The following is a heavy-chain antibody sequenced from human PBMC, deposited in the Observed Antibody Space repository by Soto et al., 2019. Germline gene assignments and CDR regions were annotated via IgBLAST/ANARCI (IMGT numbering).Heavy chain of an antibody. CDR3: ARVPVIGFRQQLVLVLDY. CDR2: ISAYNGNT. V-gene: IGHV1-18*01. J-gene: IGHJ4*02. D-gene: IGHD6-13*01. Sequence: QGLEWMGWISAYNGNTNYAQKLQGRVTMTTDTSASTAYMELRSLRSDDTAVYYCARVPVIGFRQQLVLVLDYWGQGTLVTVSS.